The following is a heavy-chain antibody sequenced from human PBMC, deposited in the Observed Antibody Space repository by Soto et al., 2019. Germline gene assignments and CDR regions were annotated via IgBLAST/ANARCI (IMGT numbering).Heavy chain of an antibody. D-gene: IGHD5-18*01. CDR2: TSVSGTST. J-gene: IGHJ4*02. CDR3: AEDRGDTAVVTGSYPDF. Sequence: GGSLRLSCAASGFTFSSYAMSWVRQAPGKGLQWVSATSVSGTSTYYADSVKGRFTISRDNSKNTLKLQMKSLRAEDTAIYYCAEDRGDTAVVTGSYPDFCGRGTLVTVSS. CDR1: GFTFSSYA. V-gene: IGHV3-23*01.